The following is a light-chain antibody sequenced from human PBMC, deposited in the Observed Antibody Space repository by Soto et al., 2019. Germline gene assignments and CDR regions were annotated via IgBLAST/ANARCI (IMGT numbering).Light chain of an antibody. V-gene: IGLV1-47*01. CDR2: RND. CDR1: NSNMGRNY. Sequence: QSVLTQTPSASGTPGQRVTLSCSGSNSNMGRNYVYWYQQVPGTAPKLLMYRNDVRPSGVPDRFTGSKAGTSASLAISGLRSEDEADYYCAVWDNSLNGVAFGGGTKLTVL. CDR3: AVWDNSLNGVA. J-gene: IGLJ2*01.